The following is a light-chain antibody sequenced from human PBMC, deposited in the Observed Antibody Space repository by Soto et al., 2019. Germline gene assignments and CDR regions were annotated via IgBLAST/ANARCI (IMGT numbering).Light chain of an antibody. J-gene: IGKJ3*01. CDR2: DAX. CDR3: QQYNSYLFT. V-gene: IGKV1-5*01. CDR1: QXXSNW. Sequence: IXMXXSPSXLXAXXGDXVTIXXXAXQXXSNWLAWYXXXXGKAPNLLFYDAXSXESGVPSRFXXXRSGTEVTLTISSLQPDDVAXYYCQQYNSYLFTFGPGTKVDIK.